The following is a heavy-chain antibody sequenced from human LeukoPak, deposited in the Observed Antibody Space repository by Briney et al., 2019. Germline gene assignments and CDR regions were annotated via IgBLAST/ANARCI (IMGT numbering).Heavy chain of an antibody. J-gene: IGHJ4*02. CDR2: ISGSGGST. D-gene: IGHD6-19*01. CDR1: GFTFSSYA. Sequence: PGGSLRLSCAASGFTFSSYAMSWVRQAPGKGLEWVSAISGSGGSTYYADSVKGRFTISRDNSKNTLYLQMNSLRAEDTAVYYCAKEERAVAVGAYYFDYWGQGTLVTVSS. V-gene: IGHV3-23*01. CDR3: AKEERAVAVGAYYFDY.